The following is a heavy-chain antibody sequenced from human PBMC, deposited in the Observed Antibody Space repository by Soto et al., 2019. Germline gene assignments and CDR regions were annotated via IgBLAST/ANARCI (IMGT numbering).Heavy chain of an antibody. V-gene: IGHV1-69*13. J-gene: IGHJ4*02. CDR2: IIPIFGTA. Sequence: SVKVSCKASGGTFSSYAISWVRQAPGQGLEWMGGIIPIFGTANYAQKFQGRVTITADESTSTAYMELSSLRSEDTAVYYCARDRRATMITFGGVIVTILDYWGQGTLVTV. D-gene: IGHD3-16*02. CDR3: ARDRRATMITFGGVIVTILDY. CDR1: GGTFSSYA.